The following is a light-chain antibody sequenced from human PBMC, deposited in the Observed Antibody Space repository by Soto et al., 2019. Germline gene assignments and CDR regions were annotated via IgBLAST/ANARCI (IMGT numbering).Light chain of an antibody. V-gene: IGLV2-14*01. J-gene: IGLJ1*01. Sequence: QSALTQPASVSGSPGQSMTISCTGTSSDIGSYNYVSWYQQHPGKAPKLMIYEVSYRPSGVSNRFSASKSGNTASLTISGLQAEDEADYYCRSYTSSSTLYVFGTGTKVTVL. CDR2: EVS. CDR3: RSYTSSSTLYV. CDR1: SSDIGSYNY.